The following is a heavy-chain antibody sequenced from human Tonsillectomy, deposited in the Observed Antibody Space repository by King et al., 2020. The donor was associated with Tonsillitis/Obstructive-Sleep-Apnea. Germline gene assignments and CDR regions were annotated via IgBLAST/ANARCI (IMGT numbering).Heavy chain of an antibody. D-gene: IGHD2-2*01. CDR1: GYTFTSYG. CDR2: ISAYNGNT. Sequence: VQLVQSGAEVKKPGASVKVSCKASGYTFTSYGISWVRQAPGQGLEWMGWISAYNGNTNYAQKLQGRVTMTTDTSTSTAYMELRSLRSDDTAVYYCARAPGGYCSSTSCRNWFDPWGQGTLVTVSS. V-gene: IGHV1-18*01. CDR3: ARAPGGYCSSTSCRNWFDP. J-gene: IGHJ5*02.